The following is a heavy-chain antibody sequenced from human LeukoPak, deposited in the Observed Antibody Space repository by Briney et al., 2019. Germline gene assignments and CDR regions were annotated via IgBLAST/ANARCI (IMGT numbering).Heavy chain of an antibody. CDR3: ATSSWWYYFDY. J-gene: IGHJ4*02. D-gene: IGHD6-13*01. V-gene: IGHV3-30*03. CDR1: GFTFSSYG. Sequence: GGSLRLSCAASGFTFSSYGMHWVRQAPGKGLEWVAVISYDGSNKYYADSVKGRFTISRDNSKNTLYLQMNNLRAEDTAVYYCATSSWWYYFDYWGQGTLVTVSS. CDR2: ISYDGSNK.